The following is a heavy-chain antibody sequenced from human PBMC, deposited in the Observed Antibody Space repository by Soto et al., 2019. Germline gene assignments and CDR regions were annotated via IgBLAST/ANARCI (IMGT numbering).Heavy chain of an antibody. D-gene: IGHD2-21*02. Sequence: QVQLVQSGAEVMRPGASVRVSCKASGYSFIDYYINWVRQAPGQGLEWMGWINPKDGATKSAQKFQDWVTMTSDTSHTTAYLDLRSDDTAVYYCARGRKVVATPARDDWFDPWGQGTLVTVSS. CDR3: ARGRKVVATPARDDWFDP. CDR2: INPKDGAT. J-gene: IGHJ5*02. V-gene: IGHV1-2*04. CDR1: GYSFIDYY.